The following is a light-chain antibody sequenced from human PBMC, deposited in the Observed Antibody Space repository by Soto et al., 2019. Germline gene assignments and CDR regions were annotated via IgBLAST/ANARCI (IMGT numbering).Light chain of an antibody. J-gene: IGKJ1*01. CDR1: QSVSSN. Sequence: EIVMTQSPATLSLSPGERSSLSFRASQSVSSNLAWYQQKPGQAPRLLIHGASTRATGIPARFSGSGSGTEFTLTISSLQSEDFAVYYCQQYNNRPPLFGQGTKVDI. CDR3: QQYNNRPPL. CDR2: GAS. V-gene: IGKV3-15*01.